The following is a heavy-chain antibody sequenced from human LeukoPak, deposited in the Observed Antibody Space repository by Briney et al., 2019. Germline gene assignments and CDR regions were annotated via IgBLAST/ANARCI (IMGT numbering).Heavy chain of an antibody. D-gene: IGHD3-9*01. CDR1: GYTFTSYG. V-gene: IGHV1-18*01. CDR2: ISAYNGNT. J-gene: IGHJ6*03. CDR3: ARANYYDILTGYYHYYYMDV. Sequence: ASVKVSCKASGYTFTSYGISWVRQAPGHGLEWMGWISAYNGNTNYAQKLQGRVTMTTDTSTSTAYMELRSLRSDDTAVYYCARANYYDILTGYYHYYYMDVWGKGTTVTISS.